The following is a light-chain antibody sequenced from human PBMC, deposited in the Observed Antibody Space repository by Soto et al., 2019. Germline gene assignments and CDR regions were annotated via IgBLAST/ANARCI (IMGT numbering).Light chain of an antibody. CDR3: QQTYSFPRT. CDR2: GAS. V-gene: IGKV3-20*01. J-gene: IGKJ1*01. CDR1: QSVSSNN. Sequence: EIVLTQSPGTLSLSPGERATLSCRASQSVSSNNLAWYQQRPGQAPRVVIYGASTRATGIPERFSGSGSGTDFTLTISSLQPEDFATYYCQQTYSFPRTFGQGT.